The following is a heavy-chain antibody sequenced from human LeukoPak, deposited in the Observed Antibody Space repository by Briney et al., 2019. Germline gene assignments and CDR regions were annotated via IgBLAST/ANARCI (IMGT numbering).Heavy chain of an antibody. D-gene: IGHD2-15*01. J-gene: IGHJ4*02. CDR3: ASGPGVVEVAAPSPYYFDY. V-gene: IGHV1-46*01. CDR2: VNPSGGST. Sequence: ASVKVSCKASGYTFTSYYVHWVRQAPGQGLEWMGIVNPSGGSTSYAQKFQGRVTMTRDTSTSTVYMELSSLRSEDTAVYYCASGPGVVEVAAPSPYYFDYWGQGTLVTVSS. CDR1: GYTFTSYY.